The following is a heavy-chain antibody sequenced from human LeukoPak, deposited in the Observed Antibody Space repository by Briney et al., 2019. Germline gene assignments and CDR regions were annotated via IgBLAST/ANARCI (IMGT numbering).Heavy chain of an antibody. D-gene: IGHD3-22*01. V-gene: IGHV3-74*01. CDR1: GFTFSTYW. CDR3: ATATFYATSGYFPS. CDR2: ISGDKSHT. Sequence: GGSLRLSCAGSGFTFSTYWIHWVRQAPGQGLVWVSGISGDKSHTAYADSVKGRFTISRDNAKNTLHLQMNSLRDEDTAVYYCATATFYATSGYFPSWGQGTLVTVSS. J-gene: IGHJ5*02.